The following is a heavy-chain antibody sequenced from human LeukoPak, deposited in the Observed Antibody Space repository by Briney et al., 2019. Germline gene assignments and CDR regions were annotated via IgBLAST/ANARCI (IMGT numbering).Heavy chain of an antibody. D-gene: IGHD1-14*01. V-gene: IGHV3-48*03. CDR1: GFTFSSYE. CDR3: ARQHYHSWYFDL. CDR2: ISCSGSTI. J-gene: IGHJ2*01. Sequence: PGGSLRLSCAASGFTFSSYEMNWVRQAPGKGLEWVSYISCSGSTIYYADSVKGRFTISRDNAKNSLYLQMNSLRAEDTAVYYCARQHYHSWYFDLWGRGTLVTVSS.